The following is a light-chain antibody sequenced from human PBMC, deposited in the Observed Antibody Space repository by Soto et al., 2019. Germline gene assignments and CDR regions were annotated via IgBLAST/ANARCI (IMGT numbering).Light chain of an antibody. Sequence: DIQMTQSPSTLSASVGDRVTITCRASQSLNSRLAWYQQRPGKAPELLIYAASTLQSGVPSRFSGSGSGTDFTLTISCLQSEDFATYYCQQYYSFPPTFGQGTKVDI. J-gene: IGKJ1*01. CDR2: AAS. CDR1: QSLNSR. V-gene: IGKV1-5*01. CDR3: QQYYSFPPT.